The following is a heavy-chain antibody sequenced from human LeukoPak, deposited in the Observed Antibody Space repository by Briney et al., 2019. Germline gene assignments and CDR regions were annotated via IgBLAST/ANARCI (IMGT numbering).Heavy chain of an antibody. CDR2: ISYDGSNK. J-gene: IGHJ4*02. CDR3: ARDRYSYGHFDY. CDR1: GFTFSSYA. D-gene: IGHD5-18*01. Sequence: GGSLRLSCAASGFTFSSYAMHWVRQAPGKGLEWVAVISYDGSNKYYADSVKGRFTISRDNSKNTLYLQMNSLRAEDTAVYYCARDRYSYGHFDYWGQGTLVTVSS. V-gene: IGHV3-30-3*01.